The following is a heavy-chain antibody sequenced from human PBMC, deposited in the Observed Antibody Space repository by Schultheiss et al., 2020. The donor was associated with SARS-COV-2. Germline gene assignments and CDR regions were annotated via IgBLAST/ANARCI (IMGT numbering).Heavy chain of an antibody. CDR2: IWYDGSNK. V-gene: IGHV3-33*01. CDR3: ARVYRYSSGWSEFDY. Sequence: GGSLRLSCAASGFTFSSYGMHWVRQAPGKGLEWVAVIWYDGSNKYYADSVKGRFSLSLQMNSLRAEDTAVYYCARVYRYSSGWSEFDYWGQGTLVTVSS. J-gene: IGHJ4*02. D-gene: IGHD6-19*01. CDR1: GFTFSSYG.